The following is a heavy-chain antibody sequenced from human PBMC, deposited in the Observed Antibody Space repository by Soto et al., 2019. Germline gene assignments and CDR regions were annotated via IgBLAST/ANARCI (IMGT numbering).Heavy chain of an antibody. V-gene: IGHV4-39*01. Sequence: QLQLQESGPGLVKPAETLSLTCTVSGGSISSRDYWWGWIRQPPGKGLEWIGRIYYTGSTYYNPSLKSRVIISVDTSKTQFSLRLSSVTAADAAVYYCARQIGRGSWSLDHWGQGTLVTVSS. CDR3: ARQIGRGSWSLDH. CDR1: GGSISSRDYW. J-gene: IGHJ4*02. CDR2: IYYTGST. D-gene: IGHD6-13*01.